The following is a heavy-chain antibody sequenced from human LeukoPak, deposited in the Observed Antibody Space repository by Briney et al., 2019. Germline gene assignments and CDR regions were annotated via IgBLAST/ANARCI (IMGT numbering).Heavy chain of an antibody. CDR2: IYYGGST. CDR3: ARSKSGTYSWFDP. Sequence: PSETLSLTCTVSGGSINGYYWSWIRQPPGKGLEWVGYIYYGGSTNYNPSLKSRVTISVATSKNQFSLNLNSVTAADTAVHYCARSKSGTYSWFDPWGQGTLVTVSS. V-gene: IGHV4-59*08. D-gene: IGHD1-26*01. J-gene: IGHJ5*02. CDR1: GGSINGYY.